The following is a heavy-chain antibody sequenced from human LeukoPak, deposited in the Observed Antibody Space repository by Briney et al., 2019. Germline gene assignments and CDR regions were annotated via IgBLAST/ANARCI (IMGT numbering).Heavy chain of an antibody. D-gene: IGHD4-17*01. V-gene: IGHV3-23*01. CDR2: ISGSGGNT. CDR1: GFAFSNYA. Sequence: GGSLGLSCAASGFAFSNYAMRWVRQAPGKGLEWVSTISGSGGNTYYADSVKGRFSVSRDNSKTTLYLQMNSLRAEDTAVYYCAKEGSTVTAGQYFDYWGQGTLVTVSS. CDR3: AKEGSTVTAGQYFDY. J-gene: IGHJ4*02.